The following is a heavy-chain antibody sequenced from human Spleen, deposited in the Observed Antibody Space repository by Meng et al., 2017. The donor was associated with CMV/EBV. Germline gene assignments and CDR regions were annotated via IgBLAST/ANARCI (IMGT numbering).Heavy chain of an antibody. CDR2: ISSRSDYI. CDR3: ARETDYYDSGGYGPNYFDAFDI. V-gene: IGHV3-21*01. Sequence: GESLKISCAASGFNFNIYSMNWVRQAPGKGLEWVSSISSRSDYIYYAESVKGRFTISRDNAKNSLYLQMNSLRAEDTAVYYCARETDYYDSGGYGPNYFDAFDIWGQGTMVTVSS. J-gene: IGHJ3*02. CDR1: GFNFNIYS. D-gene: IGHD3-22*01.